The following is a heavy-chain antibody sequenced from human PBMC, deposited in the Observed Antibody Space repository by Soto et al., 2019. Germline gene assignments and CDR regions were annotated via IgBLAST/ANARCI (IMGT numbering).Heavy chain of an antibody. D-gene: IGHD3-9*01. V-gene: IGHV3-30*03. CDR1: GFTFSTFG. Sequence: GGSLRLSCAASGFTFSTFGMHWVRQAPGKGREWVAVMSYDGSDEYYADAVKGRFTISRDNSKNTLYLQMNSLRPGDTAVYYCARAAGDFEWLLSGFDYWGQGTLVTVSS. CDR2: MSYDGSDE. J-gene: IGHJ4*02. CDR3: ARAAGDFEWLLSGFDY.